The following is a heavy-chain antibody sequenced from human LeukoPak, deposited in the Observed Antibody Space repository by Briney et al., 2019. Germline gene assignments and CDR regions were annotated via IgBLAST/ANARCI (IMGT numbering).Heavy chain of an antibody. Sequence: GGSPRLSCAASGFTFSSYAMNWVRQAPGTGLEWVSSISDDGGGTYYADSVKGRFTISRGNSKNTLYLQMNSLRADDTAVYYCAKRGLVAAAGRFLGYWGQGALVTVSS. D-gene: IGHD6-13*01. J-gene: IGHJ4*02. CDR1: GFTFSSYA. CDR2: ISDDGGGT. V-gene: IGHV3-23*01. CDR3: AKRGLVAAAGRFLGY.